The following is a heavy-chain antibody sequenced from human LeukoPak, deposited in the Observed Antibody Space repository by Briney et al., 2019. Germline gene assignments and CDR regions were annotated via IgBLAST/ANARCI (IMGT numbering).Heavy chain of an antibody. V-gene: IGHV1-18*01. CDR3: ARGRDPKIYCSSTSCETPFDY. D-gene: IGHD2-2*01. CDR2: ISAYNGNT. J-gene: IGHJ4*02. Sequence: ASVKVSCKASGYTFTNYGISWVRQAPGQGLEWMGWISAYNGNTNYAQKLQGRVTMTTDTSTSTAYMELRSLRSDDTAVYYCARGRDPKIYCSSTSCETPFDYWGQGTLVTVSS. CDR1: GYTFTNYG.